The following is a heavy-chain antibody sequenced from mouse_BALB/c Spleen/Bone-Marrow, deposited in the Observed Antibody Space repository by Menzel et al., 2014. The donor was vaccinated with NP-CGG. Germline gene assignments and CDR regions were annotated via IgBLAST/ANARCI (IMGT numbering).Heavy chain of an antibody. V-gene: IGHV5-9-2*01. Sequence: EVQRVESGGGLVKSGGSLKLSCAASGFSFNSYGMSWVRQTPEKRLEWVATISCGGSYTFYPDSVKGRFTISRDNAKNNLYLQLSSLRSEDTALYYCARHAYYDQTEVSFVYWGQGTLVTVSA. J-gene: IGHJ3*01. CDR3: ARHAYYDQTEVSFVY. CDR2: ISCGGSYT. CDR1: GFSFNSYG. D-gene: IGHD2-4*01.